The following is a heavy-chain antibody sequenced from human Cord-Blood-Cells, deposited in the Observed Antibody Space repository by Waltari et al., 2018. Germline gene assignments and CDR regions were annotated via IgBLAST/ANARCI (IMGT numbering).Heavy chain of an antibody. CDR1: GYTFTGYY. J-gene: IGHJ3*02. V-gene: IGHV1-2*04. D-gene: IGHD6-13*01. CDR2: INPNGGGT. CDR3: ARGHIAAAGHDAFDI. Sequence: QVQLVQSGAEVKKPGASVKVSCKASGYTFTGYYMHWVRQAPGQGLEWMGWINPNGGGTNYAQNIQGWGTMPSDTSIRTSYMELSRLRSDDAAVYYCARGHIAAAGHDAFDIWGQWTMVTVSS.